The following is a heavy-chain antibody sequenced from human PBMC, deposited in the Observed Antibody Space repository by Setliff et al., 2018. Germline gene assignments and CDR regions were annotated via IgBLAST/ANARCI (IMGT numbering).Heavy chain of an antibody. CDR2: VYYSGTA. J-gene: IGHJ6*03. V-gene: IGHV4-61*01. D-gene: IGHD6-19*01. CDR3: VRTDYSDGRYSMDV. CDR1: GGSVGNSYYY. Sequence: PSETLSLTCTVSGGSVGNSYYYWNWIRQPPGKGLEFIGDVYYSGTANYSPSLRSRLTISVDTSKNQFSLKLNSVTAADTAVYYCVRTDYSDGRYSMDVWGKGTTVTVSS.